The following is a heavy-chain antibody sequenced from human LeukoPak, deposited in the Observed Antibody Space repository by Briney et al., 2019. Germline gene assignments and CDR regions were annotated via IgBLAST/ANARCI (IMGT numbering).Heavy chain of an antibody. V-gene: IGHV3-23*01. Sequence: GGSLRLSCAASGFTFSSYAMSWVRQAPGKGLEWVSAISGSGGSTYYADSVKGRFTISRDNSKNTLYLQMNSPRAEDTAVYYCASLSSSWYYFDYWGQGTLVTVSS. D-gene: IGHD6-13*01. CDR2: ISGSGGST. CDR3: ASLSSSWYYFDY. CDR1: GFTFSSYA. J-gene: IGHJ4*02.